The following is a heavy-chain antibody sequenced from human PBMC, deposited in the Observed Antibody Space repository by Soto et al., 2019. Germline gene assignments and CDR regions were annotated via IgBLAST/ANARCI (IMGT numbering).Heavy chain of an antibody. CDR3: ARPRAPIGYSYAQAAFDI. D-gene: IGHD5-18*01. CDR2: IIPIFGTA. J-gene: IGHJ3*02. CDR1: GGTFSSYA. Sequence: SVKVSCKASGGTFSSYAISWVRQAPGQGLEWMGGIIPIFGTANYAQKFQGRVTITADESTSTAYMELSSLRSEDTAVYYCARPRAPIGYSYAQAAFDIWGQGTMVTVSS. V-gene: IGHV1-69*13.